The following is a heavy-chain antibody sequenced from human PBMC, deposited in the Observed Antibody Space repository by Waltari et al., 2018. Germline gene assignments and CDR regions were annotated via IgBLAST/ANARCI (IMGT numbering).Heavy chain of an antibody. CDR2: IYYSGST. Sequence: QVQLQESGTGLVKPSQTLSLTCTVSGASISSVDYYWSWIRQPTGKGLEWIGYIYYSGSTYYNPSIKSRVTISVDTSKNQFSLKLSSVTAADTAVYYCARAWGLQDPFDYWGQGTLVTVSS. CDR3: ARAWGLQDPFDY. CDR1: GASISSVDYY. D-gene: IGHD3-16*01. J-gene: IGHJ4*02. V-gene: IGHV4-30-4*08.